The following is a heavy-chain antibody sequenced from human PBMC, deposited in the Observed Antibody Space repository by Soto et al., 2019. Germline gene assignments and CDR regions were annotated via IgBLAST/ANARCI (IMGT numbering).Heavy chain of an antibody. D-gene: IGHD3-10*02. CDR2: IYWDDDK. CDR1: GLSLSTSGEA. Sequence: QITLKESGPTLVKPTQTLTLTCTFSGLSLSTSGEAVGWIRQPPGKALEWLALIYWDDDKRYNPTLKTRLTITKDPSKHRVVLALTNMDPVDTATYYCAHYVSSSPAGWFDPWGQGILVNVSS. J-gene: IGHJ5*02. V-gene: IGHV2-5*02. CDR3: AHYVSSSPAGWFDP.